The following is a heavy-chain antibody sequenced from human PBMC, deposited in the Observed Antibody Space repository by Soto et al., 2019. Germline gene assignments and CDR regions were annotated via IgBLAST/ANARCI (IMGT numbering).Heavy chain of an antibody. J-gene: IGHJ3*02. D-gene: IGHD5-18*01. CDR2: ISWNSGSI. CDR1: GLTFYDFA. CDR3: AKSGPTYSYGDHDAFDI. Sequence: GGSRGLSYAASGLTFYDFAMQWSRQDHGKGLEWVSGISWNSGSIGYADSVKGRFTISRDNAKNSLYLQMNSLRAEDTALYYCAKSGPTYSYGDHDAFDIWGQGTMVTVS. V-gene: IGHV3-9*01.